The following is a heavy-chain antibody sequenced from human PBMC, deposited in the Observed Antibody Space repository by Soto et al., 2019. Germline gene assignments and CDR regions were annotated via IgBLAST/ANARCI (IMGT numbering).Heavy chain of an antibody. CDR3: AGADEAGSYCDFGY. J-gene: IGHJ4*02. CDR2: ISNDGSNK. D-gene: IGHD1-26*01. V-gene: IGHV3-30*03. Sequence: GGSLRLSCAASGFSFGTYGMHWVRQAPGKGLEWVAFISNDGSNKYYADSVKGRFTISRDNSKNTLYLQMNSLRTEDTAIYYFAGADEAGSYCDFGYWGQGTLVTVSS. CDR1: GFSFGTYG.